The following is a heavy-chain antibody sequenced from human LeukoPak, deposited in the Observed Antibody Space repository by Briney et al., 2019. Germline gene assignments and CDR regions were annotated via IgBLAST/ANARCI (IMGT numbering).Heavy chain of an antibody. V-gene: IGHV1-8*01. J-gene: IGHJ4*02. CDR3: ASGARNYDFWSGYYSNFDY. CDR2: MNPNSGNT. CDR1: GYTFTSYD. D-gene: IGHD3-3*01. Sequence: ASVKVSCKASGYTFTSYDINWVRQATGQGLEWMGWMNPNSGNTGYAQKFQGRVTMTRNTSISTAYMELSSLRSEDTAVYYCASGARNYDFWSGYYSNFDYWGQGTLVTVPS.